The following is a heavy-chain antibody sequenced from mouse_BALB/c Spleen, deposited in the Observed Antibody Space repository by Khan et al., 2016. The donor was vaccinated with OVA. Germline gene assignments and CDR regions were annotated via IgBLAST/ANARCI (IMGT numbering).Heavy chain of an antibody. CDR2: INPYNDGT. D-gene: IGHD2-12*01. CDR3: ARWGGYDGFDY. Sequence: VQLQQSGAELVKPGASVKLSCKTSGCTFTSYIMYWVKQKPGQGLEWIGYINPYNDGTKYNEKFKGKATLTSDKSSSTASMEFSSLASEDSAVYYCARWGGYDGFDYWGQGTTLTVSS. CDR1: GCTFTSYI. J-gene: IGHJ2*01. V-gene: IGHV1S136*01.